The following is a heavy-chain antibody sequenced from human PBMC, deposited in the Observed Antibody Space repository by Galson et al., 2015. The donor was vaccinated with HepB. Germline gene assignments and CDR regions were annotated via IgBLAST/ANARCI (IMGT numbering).Heavy chain of an antibody. D-gene: IGHD3-22*01. V-gene: IGHV1-18*01. CDR1: GYTLTSYG. CDR2: ISAYNGNT. Sequence: SVKVSCKASGYTLTSYGISWVRQAPGQGLEWMGWISAYNGNTNYAQKLQGRVTMTTDTSTSTAYTELRSLRSDDTAVYYCADYDSSGYYVSWGQGTLVTVSS. CDR3: ADYDSSGYYVS. J-gene: IGHJ4*02.